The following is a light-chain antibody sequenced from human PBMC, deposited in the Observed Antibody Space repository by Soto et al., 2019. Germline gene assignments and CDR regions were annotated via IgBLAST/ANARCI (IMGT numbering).Light chain of an antibody. CDR1: QSVSSN. J-gene: IGKJ4*01. V-gene: IGKV3-15*01. CDR2: DAS. Sequence: EIVLTQSPATLSVSPGERAILSCRASQSVSSNLAWYQQKPGQAPRLLIYDASTRATGIPATFSGSGSGTEFTLTIDSLQSEDFAVYYCHQYYNWPLTFGGGTKVDIK. CDR3: HQYYNWPLT.